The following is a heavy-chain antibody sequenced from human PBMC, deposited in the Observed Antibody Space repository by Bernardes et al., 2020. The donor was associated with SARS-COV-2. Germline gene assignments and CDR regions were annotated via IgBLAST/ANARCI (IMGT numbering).Heavy chain of an antibody. CDR1: GFTVSSNY. V-gene: IGHV3-53*01. D-gene: IGHD2-2*01. Sequence: GGSLRRSCAASGFTVSSNYMTWVRQAPGKGLEWVSVIYSGGSTYYTDSVKGRFTISRDNSKNILFLQMNDLRAEDTAIYYCATSHCSSATCFYYYGLDVWGQGTTVTVSS. CDR3: ATSHCSSATCFYYYGLDV. J-gene: IGHJ6*02. CDR2: IYSGGST.